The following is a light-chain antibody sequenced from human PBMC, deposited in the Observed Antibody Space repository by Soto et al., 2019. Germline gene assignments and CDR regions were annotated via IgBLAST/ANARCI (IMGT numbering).Light chain of an antibody. J-gene: IGKJ1*01. CDR3: QQYYSTPRT. V-gene: IGKV4-1*01. CDR2: WAS. Sequence: DIVMTQSPDSLAVSLGERATINCKSSQSVLYSSNNKNYLAWYQQTPGQPPKLLIYWASTRESGVPDRVIGSGSGTDFTRTISSLQAEDVAVYYCQQYYSTPRTFGQGTKVEIK. CDR1: QSVLYSSNNKNY.